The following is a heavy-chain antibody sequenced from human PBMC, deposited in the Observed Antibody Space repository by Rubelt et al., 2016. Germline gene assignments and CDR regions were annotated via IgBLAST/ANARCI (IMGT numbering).Heavy chain of an antibody. J-gene: IGHJ4*02. CDR3: ARGKEGLGVTMMDY. D-gene: IGHD3-22*01. Sequence: QVQLQQWGAGLLKPSETLSLTCAVYGGSFSGHYWSWIRQPPGKGLEWIGELNHRGSTNYNPSLKSRVTISVDTSKNQFSLKLSSVTAADTAVYYCARGKEGLGVTMMDYWGQGTLVTVSS. CDR2: LNHRGST. CDR1: GGSFSGHY. V-gene: IGHV4-34*01.